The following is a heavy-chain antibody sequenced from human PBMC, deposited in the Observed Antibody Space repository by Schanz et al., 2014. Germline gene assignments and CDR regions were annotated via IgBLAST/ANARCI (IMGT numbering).Heavy chain of an antibody. V-gene: IGHV1-46*01. CDR1: GYSFTEYF. CDR3: ARNYGGHSEESDRYGMDV. J-gene: IGHJ6*02. Sequence: QVQLVQSGGEVKTPGASMKVSCLASGYSFTEYFLHWVRQAPGQGLEWMGIINPSGGSTTYAQKFQGRVTMTSDTSTSTVYMELSSLRSEDTAVYYCARNYGGHSEESDRYGMDVWGQGTTVTVSS. CDR2: INPSGGST. D-gene: IGHD4-17*01.